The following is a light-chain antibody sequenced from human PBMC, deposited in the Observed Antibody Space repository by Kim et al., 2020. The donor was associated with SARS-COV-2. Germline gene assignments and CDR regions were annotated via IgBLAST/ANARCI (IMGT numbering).Light chain of an antibody. Sequence: QPVLTQSSSASASLGSSVKLTCTLSSGHSSYIIAWHQQQPGKAPRYLMKLEGSGSYNKGSGVPDRFSGSSSGADRYLTISNLQSEDEAEYYCETWDINTYVVFSGGTQLTVL. V-gene: IGLV4-60*03. CDR3: ETWDINTYVV. CDR2: LEGSGSY. CDR1: SGHSSYI. J-gene: IGLJ2*01.